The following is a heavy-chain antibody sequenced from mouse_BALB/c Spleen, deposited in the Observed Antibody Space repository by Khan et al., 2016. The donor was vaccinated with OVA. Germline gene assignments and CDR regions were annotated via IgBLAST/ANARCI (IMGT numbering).Heavy chain of an antibody. Sequence: VQLKQSGPELMKPGASVKISCKASGYSFTNYYIHWVIQSHGKSLEWIGYIDPFSGVSTYNQKFKGKATLTVDKSYSTASIHLGNLTSEDSAVYYCTRHGYVAWFTYWGQGTLVTVSA. D-gene: IGHD2-2*01. CDR3: TRHGYVAWFTY. V-gene: IGHV1S135*01. CDR2: IDPFSGVS. J-gene: IGHJ3*01. CDR1: GYSFTNYY.